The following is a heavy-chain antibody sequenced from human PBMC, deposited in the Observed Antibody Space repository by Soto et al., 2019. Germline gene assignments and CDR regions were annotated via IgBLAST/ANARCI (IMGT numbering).Heavy chain of an antibody. CDR1: GFTFSSYA. J-gene: IGHJ3*02. CDR3: ARELTVTGGAFDI. V-gene: IGHV3-30-3*01. Sequence: QVQLVESGGGVVQPGRSLRLSCAASGFTFSSYAMHWVRQAPGKGLEWVAVISYDRSNKYYADSVKGRFTISRDNSKNTLYLQMNSLRAEDTAEYYCARELTVTGGAFDIWGQGTMVTVSS. D-gene: IGHD1-20*01. CDR2: ISYDRSNK.